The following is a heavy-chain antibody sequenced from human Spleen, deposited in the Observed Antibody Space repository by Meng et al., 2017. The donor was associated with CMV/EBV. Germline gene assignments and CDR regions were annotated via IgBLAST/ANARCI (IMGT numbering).Heavy chain of an antibody. J-gene: IGHJ4*02. CDR3: ATTVTTWEDY. D-gene: IGHD4-11*01. Sequence: GGSLRLSCTASTFTFSTYFMNWVRQAPGKGLEWVANIKEDGSENYYVDSVKGRFTISRDNAKNSLYLQMNSLRAEDTAMYYCATTVTTWEDYWGQGTLVTVS. V-gene: IGHV3-7*01. CDR1: TFTFSTYF. CDR2: IKEDGSEN.